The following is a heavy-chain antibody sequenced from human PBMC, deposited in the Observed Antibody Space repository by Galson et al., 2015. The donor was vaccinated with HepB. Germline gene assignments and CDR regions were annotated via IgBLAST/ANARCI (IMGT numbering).Heavy chain of an antibody. Sequence: SLRLSCAASRFTFDDYAMHWVRQAPGKGLEWVSGISWNSGSIGYADSVKGRFTISRDNAKNSLYLQMNSLRAEDSALYYCAKVPITGTTGWVAAVDIWSQGTVVTVSS. CDR2: ISWNSGSI. D-gene: IGHD1-7*01. V-gene: IGHV3-9*01. CDR3: AKVPITGTTGWVAAVDI. J-gene: IGHJ3*02. CDR1: RFTFDDYA.